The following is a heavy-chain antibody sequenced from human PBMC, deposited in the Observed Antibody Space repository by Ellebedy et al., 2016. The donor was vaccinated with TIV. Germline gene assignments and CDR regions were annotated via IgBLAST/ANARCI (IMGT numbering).Heavy chain of an antibody. V-gene: IGHV3-23*01. CDR3: ARELYYHGSSD. J-gene: IGHJ4*02. CDR1: GFTFRSYA. Sequence: GESLKISCAASGFTFRSYAMTWVRQAPGKGLEWVSSISGSGGSTNYADSVKGRFTVSRDNAKNLLFLQMNSLRVEDTAVYYCARELYYHGSSDWGQGTLVTVSS. D-gene: IGHD3-10*01. CDR2: ISGSGGST.